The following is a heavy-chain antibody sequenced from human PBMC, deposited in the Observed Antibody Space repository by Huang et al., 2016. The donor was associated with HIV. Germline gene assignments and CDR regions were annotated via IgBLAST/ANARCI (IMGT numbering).Heavy chain of an antibody. D-gene: IGHD3-10*01. CDR2: IRSNSYGGTT. Sequence: EVQLVESGGGLVQPGRSLRLSCTASGFTFGDYAMSWFRQAPGKGMGWVGFIRSNSYGGTTECAASVKGRVIISRDESKSIAYLQMSSLKTEDTAVYFCTRWGGLLWPYFDYWGQGTLVTVSS. V-gene: IGHV3-49*03. CDR1: GFTFGDYA. CDR3: TRWGGLLWPYFDY. J-gene: IGHJ4*02.